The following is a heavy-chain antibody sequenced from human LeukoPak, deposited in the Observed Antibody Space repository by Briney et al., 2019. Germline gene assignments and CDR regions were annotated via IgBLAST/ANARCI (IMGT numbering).Heavy chain of an antibody. V-gene: IGHV4-59*01. CDR2: IYYSGST. D-gene: IGHD6-13*01. CDR3: AREEAAAGKGYYGMDV. Sequence: KASETLSLTCTVSGGSISTYYWSWMRQPPGKGLEWIGYIYYSGSTNYNPSLKSRVTVSVDTSKNQFSLKLSSVTAADTAVYYCAREEAAAGKGYYGMDVWGQGTTVTVSS. J-gene: IGHJ6*02. CDR1: GGSISTYY.